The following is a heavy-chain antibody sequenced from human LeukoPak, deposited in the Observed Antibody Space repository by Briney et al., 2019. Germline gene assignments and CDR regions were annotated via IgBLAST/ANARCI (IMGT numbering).Heavy chain of an antibody. J-gene: IGHJ4*02. CDR1: GYTLTGYY. CDR3: ARDCLPYYDILTGYYYFDY. CDR2: INPNSGGT. V-gene: IGHV1-2*02. D-gene: IGHD3-9*01. Sequence: ASVKVSCKASGYTLTGYYMHWVRQAPGQGLEWMGWINPNSGGTNYAQKFQGRVTMTRDTSISTAYMELSRLRSDDTAVYYCARDCLPYYDILTGYYYFDYWGQGTLVTVSS.